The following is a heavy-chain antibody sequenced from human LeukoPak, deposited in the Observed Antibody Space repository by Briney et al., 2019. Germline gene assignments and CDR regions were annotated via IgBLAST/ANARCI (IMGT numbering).Heavy chain of an antibody. D-gene: IGHD4-17*01. Sequence: PGGSLRLSCAAFGFTFSTYWMHWVRQAPGKGLVWVSRFNSDGRSAYYADSVKGRFTISRDNAKNTLYLQMSSLRAEDTAVYYCTRGRYYLDSWGQGTLVTVSS. V-gene: IGHV3-74*01. CDR3: TRGRYYLDS. J-gene: IGHJ4*02. CDR2: FNSDGRSA. CDR1: GFTFSTYW.